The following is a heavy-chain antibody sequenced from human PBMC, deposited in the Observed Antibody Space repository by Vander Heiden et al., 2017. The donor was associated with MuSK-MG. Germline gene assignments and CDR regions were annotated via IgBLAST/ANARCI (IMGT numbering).Heavy chain of an antibody. Sequence: EVQLLESGGGLVQPGGSLRLSCAASGFPFTSYAMSWVRQAPGKGLEWVSAISGSGGSTYYADSVKGRFTISRDNSKNTLYLQINSLRAEDTAVYYCGKYLMGPTPFFDYWGDGPLVADSS. J-gene: IGHJ4*01. D-gene: IGHD3-16*01. CDR3: GKYLMGPTPFFDY. V-gene: IGHV3-23*01. CDR2: ISGSGGST. CDR1: GFPFTSYA.